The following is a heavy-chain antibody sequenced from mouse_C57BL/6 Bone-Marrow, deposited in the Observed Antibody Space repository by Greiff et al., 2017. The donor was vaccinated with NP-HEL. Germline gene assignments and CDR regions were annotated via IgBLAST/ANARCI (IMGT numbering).Heavy chain of an antibody. V-gene: IGHV1-62-2*01. J-gene: IGHJ1*03. CDR1: GYTFTEYT. CDR2: FYPGSGSI. Sequence: QVQLKQSGAELVKPGASVKLSCKASGYTFTEYTIYWVKQRSGQGLEWIGWFYPGSGSIKYNEKFKDKATLTADKSSSTVYMDLSRLTSEDSAVYFCARHGDYFGSSYGYFDVWGTGTTVTVSS. CDR3: ARHGDYFGSSYGYFDV. D-gene: IGHD1-1*01.